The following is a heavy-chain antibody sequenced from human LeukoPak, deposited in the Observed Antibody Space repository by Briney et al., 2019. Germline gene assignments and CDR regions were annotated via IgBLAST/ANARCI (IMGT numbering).Heavy chain of an antibody. V-gene: IGHV3-66*01. D-gene: IGHD3-3*01. CDR3: ARATYDFWSGYYIGYYFDY. Sequence: GGSLRLSCAASGFTVSSNYMSWVRQAPGKGLEWVSVIYSGGSTYYADSVKGRFTISRDNSKNTLYLQMNSLRAEDTAVYYCARATYDFWSGYYIGYYFDYWGQGTLVTVSS. CDR1: GFTVSSNY. J-gene: IGHJ4*02. CDR2: IYSGGST.